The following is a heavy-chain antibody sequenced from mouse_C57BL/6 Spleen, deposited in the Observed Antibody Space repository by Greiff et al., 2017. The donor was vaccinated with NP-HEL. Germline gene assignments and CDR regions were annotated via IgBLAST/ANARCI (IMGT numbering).Heavy chain of an antibody. CDR1: GYAFSSSW. CDR2: IYPGDGDT. Sequence: QVQLQQSGPELVKPGASVKISCKASGYAFSSSWMNWVKQRPGKGIEWIGRIYPGDGDTNYNGKFKGKATLTADKSSSTAYMQLSSLTSEDSAVYFCARGGYYGSSSSWFAYWGQGTLVTVSA. CDR3: ARGGYYGSSSSWFAY. V-gene: IGHV1-82*01. J-gene: IGHJ3*01. D-gene: IGHD1-1*01.